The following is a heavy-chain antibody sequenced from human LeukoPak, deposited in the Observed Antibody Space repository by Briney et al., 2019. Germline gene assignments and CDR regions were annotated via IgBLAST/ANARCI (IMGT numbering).Heavy chain of an antibody. CDR1: GGSFSGYY. CDR2: INHSGST. D-gene: IGHD6-13*01. Sequence: PSETLSLTCAVYGGSFSGYYWSWIRQPPGKGLEWIGEINHSGSTNYNPSLKSRVTISVDTSKNQFSLKLSSVTAADTAVYYCARGRRWAAAGWEWFDYWGQGTLVTVSS. J-gene: IGHJ4*02. V-gene: IGHV4-34*01. CDR3: ARGRRWAAAGWEWFDY.